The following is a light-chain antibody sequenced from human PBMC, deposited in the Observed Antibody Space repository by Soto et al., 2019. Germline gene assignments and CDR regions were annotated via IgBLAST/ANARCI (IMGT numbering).Light chain of an antibody. CDR3: QKYDYWPRK. V-gene: IGKV3-15*01. J-gene: IGKJ1*01. CDR1: QSISSS. Sequence: EVVMTHSPATLSVSPVESATLSFMASQSISSSKLAWYQQNPGQAPRLLLFGVSNRATGIPARFSGSGSGTEFSLTISSLQSEDFAVYYCQKYDYWPRKFGQGTKVDIK. CDR2: GVS.